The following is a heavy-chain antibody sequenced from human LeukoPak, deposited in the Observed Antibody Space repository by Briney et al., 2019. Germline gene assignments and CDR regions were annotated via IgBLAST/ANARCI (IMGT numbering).Heavy chain of an antibody. CDR1: GGSISSSNW. CDR3: ARAGLLGYSYGLLRGDAFDI. D-gene: IGHD5-18*01. V-gene: IGHV4-4*02. CDR2: IYHSGST. Sequence: SGTLSLTCAVSGGSISSSNWWSWVRQPPGKGLEWIGEIYHSGSTNYNPSLKSRVTISVDKSKNQFSLKLSSVTAADTAVYYCARAGLLGYSYGLLRGDAFDIWGQGTMVTVSS. J-gene: IGHJ3*02.